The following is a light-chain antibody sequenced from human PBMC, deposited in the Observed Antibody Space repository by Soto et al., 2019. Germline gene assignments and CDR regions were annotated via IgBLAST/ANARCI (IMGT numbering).Light chain of an antibody. CDR1: QSISSW. CDR3: QQYNSYSET. J-gene: IGKJ1*01. V-gene: IGKV1-5*01. Sequence: DIQMTQSPSTLSASVGDGATITCRASQSISSWLAWYQQKPGKAPKLLIYDASSLESGIPSRFSCSGSGTDFTLNISSLQPDDFAAYYCQQYNSYSETFGQGTKVEIK. CDR2: DAS.